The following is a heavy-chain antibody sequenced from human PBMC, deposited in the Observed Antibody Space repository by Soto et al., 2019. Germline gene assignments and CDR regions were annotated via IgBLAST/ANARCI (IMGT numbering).Heavy chain of an antibody. D-gene: IGHD6-13*01. V-gene: IGHV4-39*01. Sequence: QLQLQESGPGLVKPSETLSLTCTVAGGSISSSSYYWGWIRQPPGKGLEWIGSIYYSGSTYYNPSLKSRVTISVDTSKNQFSLRLSSVTAADTAVYYCARREVAAAGTWCDPWGQGTLVTVS. CDR1: GGSISSSSYY. CDR2: IYYSGST. J-gene: IGHJ5*02. CDR3: ARREVAAAGTWCDP.